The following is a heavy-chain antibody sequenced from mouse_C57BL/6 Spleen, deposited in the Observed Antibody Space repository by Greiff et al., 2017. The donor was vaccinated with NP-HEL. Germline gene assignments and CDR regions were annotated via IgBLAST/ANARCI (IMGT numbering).Heavy chain of an antibody. D-gene: IGHD2-5*01. CDR3: ARRYSNYPDY. J-gene: IGHJ2*01. CDR2: IDPSDSYT. CDR1: GYTFTSYW. Sequence: QVQLQQPGAELVMPGASVKLSCKASGYTFTSYWMHWVKQRPGQGLEWIGEIDPSDSYTNYNQKFKGKSTLTVDKSSSTAYMQLSSLTSEDSAVYYCARRYSNYPDYWGQGTTLTVSS. V-gene: IGHV1-69*01.